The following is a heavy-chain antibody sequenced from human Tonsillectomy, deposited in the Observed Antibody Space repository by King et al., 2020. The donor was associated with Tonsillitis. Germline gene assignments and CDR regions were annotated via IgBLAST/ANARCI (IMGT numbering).Heavy chain of an antibody. D-gene: IGHD2-2*02. Sequence: QLQESGPGLVKPSQTLSLSCTVSGGSISSGGYFWSWIRQHPGKGLEWIGYIYYTGSTYYNPSLKSRVTILVDTSKNQFSLKLSSVTASDTALYYCARGYCSSTSCYSLDTFDIWGQGTMVTVSS. CDR3: ARGYCSSTSCYSLDTFDI. CDR1: GGSISSGGYF. CDR2: IYYTGST. J-gene: IGHJ3*02. V-gene: IGHV4-31*03.